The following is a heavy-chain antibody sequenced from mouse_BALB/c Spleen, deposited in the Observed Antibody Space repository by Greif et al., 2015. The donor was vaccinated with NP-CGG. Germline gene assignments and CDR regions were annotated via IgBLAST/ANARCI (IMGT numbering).Heavy chain of an antibody. D-gene: IGHD2-14*01. V-gene: IGHV5-6*01. J-gene: IGHJ4*01. CDR1: GFTFSSYG. CDR2: ISSGGSYT. Sequence: DVQLVESGGDLVKPGGSLKLSCAASGFTFSSYGMSWVRQTPDKRLEWVATISSGGSYTYYPDSVKGRFTISRDNAKNTLYLQMSSLKSEDTAMYYCARHEVRLAMDYWGQGTSVTVSS. CDR3: ARHEVRLAMDY.